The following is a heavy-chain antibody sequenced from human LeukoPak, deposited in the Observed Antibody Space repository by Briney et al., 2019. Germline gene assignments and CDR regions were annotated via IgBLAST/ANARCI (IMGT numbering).Heavy chain of an antibody. Sequence: PGGSLRLSCAASGFTFSNYAMSWVRQAPGKGLEWVSAITGSGGNTYYADSVKGRFTTSRDNSKNTLYLQMNSLRDEDTAVYYCAKWGDFDVLTGYYVPDFWGQGTLVTVSS. J-gene: IGHJ4*02. CDR3: AKWGDFDVLTGYYVPDF. CDR2: ITGSGGNT. D-gene: IGHD3-9*01. V-gene: IGHV3-23*01. CDR1: GFTFSNYA.